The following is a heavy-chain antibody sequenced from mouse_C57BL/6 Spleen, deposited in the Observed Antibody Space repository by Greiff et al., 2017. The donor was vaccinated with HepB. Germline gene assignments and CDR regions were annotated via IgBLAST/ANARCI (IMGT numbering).Heavy chain of an antibody. V-gene: IGHV1-50*01. J-gene: IGHJ4*01. CDR1: GYTFTSYW. CDR2: IDPSDSYT. Sequence: QVQLQQPGAELVKPGASVKLSCKASGYTFTSYWMQWVKQRPGQGLEWIGEIDPSDSYTNYNQKFKGKATLTVDTSSNTAYMQLSSLTSEDSAVYYCARRVAYYAMDYWGQGTSVTVSS. CDR3: ARRVAYYAMDY. D-gene: IGHD1-1*02.